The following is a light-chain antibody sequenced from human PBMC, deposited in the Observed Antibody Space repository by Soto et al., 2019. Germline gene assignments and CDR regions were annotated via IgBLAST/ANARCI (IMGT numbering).Light chain of an antibody. Sequence: DIQMTQSPSTLSASVGDRVTITCRASESIDSWLAWHQQKPGRAPTLLISKASSLESGVPSRFSGSGFGTEFTLTISSLQPDDFAVFYCQQYGTSEIIFGQGTRLEIK. V-gene: IGKV1-5*03. CDR2: KAS. CDR1: ESIDSW. CDR3: QQYGTSEII. J-gene: IGKJ5*01.